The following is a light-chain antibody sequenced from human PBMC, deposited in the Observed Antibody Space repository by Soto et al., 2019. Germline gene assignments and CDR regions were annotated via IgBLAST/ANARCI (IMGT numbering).Light chain of an antibody. V-gene: IGKV3-20*01. J-gene: IGKJ1*01. CDR1: QSVSSSY. CDR2: GAA. Sequence: VLTQSPCTLSLSTGERATLSCRASQSVSSSYLAWYQQKPGQAPRLLIYGAASRATGIPDRFSGSGSGTDFTLTISRLEPEDFAVYYCQQYGSSSWTFGQGTKVDIK. CDR3: QQYGSSSWT.